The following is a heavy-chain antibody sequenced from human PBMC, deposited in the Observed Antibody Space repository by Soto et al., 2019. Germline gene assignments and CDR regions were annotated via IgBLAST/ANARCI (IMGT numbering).Heavy chain of an antibody. CDR1: GFTFSSYA. D-gene: IGHD1-1*01. Sequence: GGSLRLSCAASGFTFSSYAMHWVRQAPGKGLEWVAVISYDGSNKYYADSVKGRFTISRDNSKNTLYLQMNSLRVEDTAVYYCARDSWNYFDYWGQGTLVTVSS. CDR3: ARDSWNYFDY. V-gene: IGHV3-30-3*01. J-gene: IGHJ4*02. CDR2: ISYDGSNK.